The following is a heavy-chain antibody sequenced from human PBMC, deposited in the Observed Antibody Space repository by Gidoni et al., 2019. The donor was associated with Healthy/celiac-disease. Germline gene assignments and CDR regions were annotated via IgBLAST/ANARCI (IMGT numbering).Heavy chain of an antibody. CDR2: ISYDGSNK. J-gene: IGHJ6*02. Sequence: QVQLVESGGGVVQPGRSLRLSCAASGFTFSSYAMHWVRQAPGKGLEWVAVISYDGSNKYYADSVKGRFTISRDNSKNTLYLQMNSLRAEDTAVYYSTTTHYYYGMDVWGQGTTVTVSS. V-gene: IGHV3-30*01. CDR3: TTTHYYYGMDV. CDR1: GFTFSSYA. D-gene: IGHD4-17*01.